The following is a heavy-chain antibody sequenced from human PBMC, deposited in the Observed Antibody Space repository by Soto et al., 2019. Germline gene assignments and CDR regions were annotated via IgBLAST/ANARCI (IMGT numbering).Heavy chain of an antibody. CDR3: VRDPPPDSETVYMDV. V-gene: IGHV3-11*01. CDR1: GFTFSDFY. Sequence: PGGSLRLSCAASGFTFSDFYMSWVRQAPGKGLEWISYISSSGSLIYYADSVKGRFTISRDNANNSLYLQMNSLRVEDTAVYYCVRDPPPDSETVYMDVWGQGXTVTVYS. CDR2: ISSSGSLI. J-gene: IGHJ6*02. D-gene: IGHD4-17*01.